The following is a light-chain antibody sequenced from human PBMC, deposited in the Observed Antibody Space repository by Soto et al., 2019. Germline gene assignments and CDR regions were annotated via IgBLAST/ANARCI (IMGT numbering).Light chain of an antibody. Sequence: QSALTQPASVSGSPGKSITISCAGTMRDVVAYNLVSWYQQHPGRAPQLIIYEVRNRPSGISFRFSGSKSGNTASLTISGLQAEDEADYYCSSYTSKSSLIFGGGTKLTVL. CDR2: EVR. CDR3: SSYTSKSSLI. V-gene: IGLV2-14*01. J-gene: IGLJ2*01. CDR1: MRDVVAYNL.